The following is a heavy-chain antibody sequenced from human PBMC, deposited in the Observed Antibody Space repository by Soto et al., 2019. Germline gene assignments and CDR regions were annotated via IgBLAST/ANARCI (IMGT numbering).Heavy chain of an antibody. Sequence: LRLSCAASGFTFSNYWMSWVRQAPGKGLEWVANIKQDGSESNYADSVKGRFTISRDNAENSLYLQMTSLRAEDTAVYYCASARHIGPWGQGTLVTVSS. J-gene: IGHJ5*02. V-gene: IGHV3-7*01. CDR1: GFTFSNYW. D-gene: IGHD2-21*01. CDR3: ASARHIGP. CDR2: IKQDGSES.